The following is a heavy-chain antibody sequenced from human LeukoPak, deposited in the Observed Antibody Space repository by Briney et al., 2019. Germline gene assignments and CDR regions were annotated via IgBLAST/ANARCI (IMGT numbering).Heavy chain of an antibody. V-gene: IGHV3-23*01. J-gene: IGHJ4*02. CDR3: AKLREGGYSGYDCLDY. CDR1: GFTFSSYA. Sequence: SGGSLRLSCAASGFTFSSYAMSWVRQAPGKGLEWVSAISGSGGSTYYADSVKSRFTISRDNSKNTLYLQMNSLGAEDTAVYYCAKLREGGYSGYDCLDYWGQGTLVTVSS. D-gene: IGHD5-12*01. CDR2: ISGSGGST.